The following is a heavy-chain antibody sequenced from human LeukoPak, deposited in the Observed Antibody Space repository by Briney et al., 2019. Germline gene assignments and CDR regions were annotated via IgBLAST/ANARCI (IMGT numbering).Heavy chain of an antibody. J-gene: IGHJ4*02. Sequence: PSETLSLTCTVSGGSIDSDYWSWIRLPPGKGLEWIGYISYIGSTNYNPSLKSRVTISVDTSKNQFSLKLSSVTAADTAVYYCARGRYTLFDYWGQGTLVTVSS. CDR2: ISYIGST. D-gene: IGHD1-14*01. V-gene: IGHV4-59*01. CDR1: GGSIDSDY. CDR3: ARGRYTLFDY.